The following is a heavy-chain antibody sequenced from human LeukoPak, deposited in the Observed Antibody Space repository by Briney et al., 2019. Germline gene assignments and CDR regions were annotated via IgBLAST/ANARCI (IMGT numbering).Heavy chain of an antibody. CDR3: ARADAAIFFGGTYAHAFDM. V-gene: IGHV3-48*03. J-gene: IGHJ3*02. Sequence: PGGALRLSCAASGFSFSSYEMNWVRQAPGKGLDWVSYISSSGSTIYYADSVKGRFTISRDNAKNSLYLQMNSLRAEDTAVYYCARADAAIFFGGTYAHAFDMWGQGTMVTVSS. D-gene: IGHD3-3*01. CDR2: ISSSGSTI. CDR1: GFSFSSYE.